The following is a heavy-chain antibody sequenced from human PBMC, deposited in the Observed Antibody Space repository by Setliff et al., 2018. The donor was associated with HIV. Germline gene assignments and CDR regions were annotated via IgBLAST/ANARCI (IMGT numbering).Heavy chain of an antibody. CDR3: TTRLSGSYIPNWFDP. V-gene: IGHV3-15*01. Sequence: GGSLRLSCAASGLIFSDSWMTWVRQAPGKGPEWAGRIKSKEDGGTVEYAAPVKGRFTISRDDSRDTVYLQMNSLKIEDTAVYYCTTRLSGSYIPNWFDPWGQGTLVTVSS. J-gene: IGHJ5*02. D-gene: IGHD1-26*01. CDR1: GLIFSDSW. CDR2: IKSKEDGGTV.